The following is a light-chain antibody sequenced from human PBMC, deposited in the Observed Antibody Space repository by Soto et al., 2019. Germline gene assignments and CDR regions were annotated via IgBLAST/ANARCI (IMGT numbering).Light chain of an antibody. J-gene: IGKJ2*01. CDR2: DAS. Sequence: EIVLTKSPATLSLSPGERATLSCRTSQSVSNYLAWYQQKPGQAPRLLIYDASNRATGIPARISGSGSGTDFTLTISSIEPEDFAIFYCQQRSNRPPYTFGQGTKLEIK. CDR1: QSVSNY. V-gene: IGKV3-11*01. CDR3: QQRSNRPPYT.